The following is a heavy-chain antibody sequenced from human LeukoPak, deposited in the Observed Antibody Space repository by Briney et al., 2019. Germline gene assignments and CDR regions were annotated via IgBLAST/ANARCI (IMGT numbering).Heavy chain of an antibody. CDR2: IIPIFGTA. V-gene: IGHV1-69*05. D-gene: IGHD1-26*01. CDR1: GGTFSSYA. J-gene: IGHJ4*02. Sequence: SVKVSCKASGGTFSSYAISWVRQAPGQGLEWMGGIIPIFGTANYAQKFQGRVTITTDESTSTAYMELSSLRSEDTAVYYCAKDRGSYYQGNYFDYWGQGTLVTVSS. CDR3: AKDRGSYYQGNYFDY.